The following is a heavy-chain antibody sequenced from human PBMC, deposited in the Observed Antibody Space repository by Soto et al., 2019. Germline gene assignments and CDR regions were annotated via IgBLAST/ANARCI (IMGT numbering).Heavy chain of an antibody. CDR3: VNCYYWSSTSCYFDY. CDR1: GGSFSGYY. CDR2: INHSGST. Sequence: SETLSLTCAVYGGSFSGYYWSWIRQPPGKGLEWIGEINHSGSTNYNPSLKSRVTISVDTSKNQFSLKLSSVTAADTAVYYWVNCYYWSSTSCYFDYWGQGTLVTVSS. D-gene: IGHD2-2*01. J-gene: IGHJ4*02. V-gene: IGHV4-34*01.